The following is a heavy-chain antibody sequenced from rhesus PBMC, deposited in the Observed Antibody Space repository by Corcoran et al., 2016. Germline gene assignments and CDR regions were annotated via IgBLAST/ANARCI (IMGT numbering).Heavy chain of an antibody. CDR2: INGSSGST. Sequence: QVQLQESGPGLVKPSETLSLTCAVSGYSIGNNYYWGWIRQPPGKGLEYIGYINGSSGSTYYNPSLKSRVTISKDTSKNQFFLKLSSVTAADTAVYYCARGTGVIITMSSWGYWGQGVLVTVSS. CDR1: GYSIGNNYY. J-gene: IGHJ4*01. CDR3: ARGTGVIITMSSWGY. V-gene: IGHV4-99*02. D-gene: IGHD3-34*01.